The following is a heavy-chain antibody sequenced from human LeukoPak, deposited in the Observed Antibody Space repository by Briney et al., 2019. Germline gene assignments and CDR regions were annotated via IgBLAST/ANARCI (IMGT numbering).Heavy chain of an antibody. CDR2: ISYDGSNK. D-gene: IGHD2-2*01. J-gene: IGHJ6*02. CDR3: AKEIEGCSSTSCFGPDYYYYGMDV. Sequence: GGSLRLSCAASGFTFSSYGKQWVRQAPGKGLGWGGVISYDGSNKYYADFVEGRFTISRDNSKNTLYLQMNSLRAEDTAVYNCAKEIEGCSSTSCFGPDYYYYGMDVWGQGTTVTVSS. CDR1: GFTFSSYG. V-gene: IGHV3-30*18.